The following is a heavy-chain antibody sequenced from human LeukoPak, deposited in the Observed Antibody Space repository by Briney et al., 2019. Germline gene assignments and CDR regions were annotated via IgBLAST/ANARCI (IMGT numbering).Heavy chain of an antibody. J-gene: IGHJ5*02. CDR2: INSDGNII. CDR3: ATYLTLDST. D-gene: IGHD6-13*01. V-gene: IGHV3-74*01. Sequence: PGGSLRLSCATSGFDFSTFWMHWVRQAPGKGLVWVARINSDGNIISYADSVKGRFTISRDNVKNTLYLQMSSLRAEDTAVYYCATYLTLDSTWGQGTLVSVSS. CDR1: GFDFSTFW.